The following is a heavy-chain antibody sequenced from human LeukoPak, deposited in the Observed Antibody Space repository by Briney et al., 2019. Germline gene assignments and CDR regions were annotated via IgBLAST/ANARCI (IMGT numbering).Heavy chain of an antibody. CDR3: AKDVGYCGSTSCYFSY. CDR2: ISSSGGST. V-gene: IGHV3-23*01. Sequence: PGGSLRLSCAASGFTFSSYGMSWVRQAPGKGLEWVSTISSSGGSTYYADSVKGQFTISRDNSKNTLYLQMNSLRAEDTAVYYCAKDVGYCGSTSCYFSYWGQGTLVTVAS. J-gene: IGHJ4*02. D-gene: IGHD2-2*01. CDR1: GFTFSSYG.